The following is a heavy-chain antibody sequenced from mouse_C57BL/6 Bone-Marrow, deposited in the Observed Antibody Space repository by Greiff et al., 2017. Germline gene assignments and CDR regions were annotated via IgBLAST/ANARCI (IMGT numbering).Heavy chain of an antibody. CDR1: GFTFSSYA. V-gene: IGHV5-4*03. J-gene: IGHJ4*01. D-gene: IGHD1-1*01. CDR3: ARGAVVATDYYAMDY. CDR2: ISDGGSYT. Sequence: EVKVVESGGGLVKPGGSLKLSCAASGFTFSSYAMSWVRQTPEKRLEWVATISDGGSYTNYTDNVKGRFTISRDNAKNNLYLQMSHLKSEDTAMYYCARGAVVATDYYAMDYWGQGTSVTVSS.